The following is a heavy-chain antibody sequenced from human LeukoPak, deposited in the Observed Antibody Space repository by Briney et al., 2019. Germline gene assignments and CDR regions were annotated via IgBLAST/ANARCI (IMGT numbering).Heavy chain of an antibody. CDR2: INSKSSTI. CDR1: GFSFSTYD. J-gene: IGHJ4*02. V-gene: IGHV3-48*04. Sequence: GGSLRLSCVVSGFSFSTYDFNWVRQAPGKGLEWVSYINSKSSTIYYADSVKGRFTISRDSAKNSLYLQMHSLRAEDTAVYYCAREGVGSTYYLDYWGQGTVVTVSS. D-gene: IGHD1-26*01. CDR3: AREGVGSTYYLDY.